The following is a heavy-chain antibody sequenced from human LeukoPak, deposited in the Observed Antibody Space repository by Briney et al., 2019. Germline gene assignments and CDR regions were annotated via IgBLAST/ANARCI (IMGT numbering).Heavy chain of an antibody. D-gene: IGHD3-10*01. V-gene: IGHV3-23*01. CDR3: AQGETSDGSERPFDN. Sequence: PGGSLRLSSPAPGVPSGSTTVVGFRQAPGKGLEWVSLISDSGSSTYYPDSVKGRFTIYRDNSKITVYLQMNSLIGEDTGVCCVAQGETSDGSERPFDNWGQGTLVTVSS. CDR2: ISDSGSST. J-gene: IGHJ4*02. CDR1: GVPSGSTT.